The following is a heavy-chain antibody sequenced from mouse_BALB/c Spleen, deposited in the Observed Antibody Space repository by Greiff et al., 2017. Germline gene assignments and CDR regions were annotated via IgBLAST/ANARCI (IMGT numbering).Heavy chain of an antibody. D-gene: IGHD1-2*01. J-gene: IGHJ1*01. CDR2: INSNGGST. V-gene: IGHV5-6-3*01. CDR3: ASDQLRLRWYFDV. CDR1: GFTFSSYG. Sequence: EVKLMESGGGLVQPGGSLKLSCAASGFTFSSYGMSWVRQTPDKRLELVATINSNGGSTYYPDSVKGRFTISRDNAKNTLYLQMSSLKSEDTAMYYCASDQLRLRWYFDVWGAGTTVTVSS.